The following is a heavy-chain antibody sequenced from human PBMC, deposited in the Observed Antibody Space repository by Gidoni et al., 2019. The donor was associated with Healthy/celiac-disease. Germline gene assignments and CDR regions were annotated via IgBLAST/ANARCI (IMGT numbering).Heavy chain of an antibody. D-gene: IGHD6-19*01. CDR3: ARDRAIAVAGTALVY. V-gene: IGHV3-33*01. CDR1: GFTFSSYG. J-gene: IGHJ4*02. CDR2: IWYDGSNK. Sequence: QVQLVESGGGVVQPGRSLRLSCAASGFTFSSYGMHWVRQAPGKGLEGVAVIWYDGSNKYYADSVKGRFTISRDNSKNTLYLQMNSRRAEDTAVYYCARDRAIAVAGTALVYWGQGTLVTVSS.